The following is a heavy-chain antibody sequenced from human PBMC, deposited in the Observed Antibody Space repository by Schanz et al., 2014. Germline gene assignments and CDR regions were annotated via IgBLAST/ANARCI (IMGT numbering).Heavy chain of an antibody. CDR3: AKSQGSSFDS. Sequence: EAQLLDSGGGLAQPGGSLRLSCAASGFTFSSYAMSWVRQAPGKGLEWVSSFNDGGVNKYYADSVKGRFTISSDNSKSTLYLQMSSLRAEDTAVYYCAKSQGSSFDSWGQGTLVTVSS. J-gene: IGHJ4*02. D-gene: IGHD6-13*01. V-gene: IGHV3-23*01. CDR2: FNDGGVNK. CDR1: GFTFSSYA.